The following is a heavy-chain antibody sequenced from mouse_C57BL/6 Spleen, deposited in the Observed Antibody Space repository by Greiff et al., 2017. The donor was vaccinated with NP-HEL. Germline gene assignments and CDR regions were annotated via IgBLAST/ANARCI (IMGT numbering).Heavy chain of an antibody. CDR2: IWSGGST. J-gene: IGHJ3*01. CDR3: ARGVYDYDEGFAY. V-gene: IGHV2-2*01. D-gene: IGHD2-4*01. CDR1: GFSLTSYG. Sequence: QVQLQQSGPGLVQPSQSLSITCTVSGFSLTSYGVHWVRQSPGKGLEWLGVIWSGGSTDYNAAFISRLSISKDNSKSQVFFKMNSLQADDTAIYYCARGVYDYDEGFAYWGQGTLVTVSA.